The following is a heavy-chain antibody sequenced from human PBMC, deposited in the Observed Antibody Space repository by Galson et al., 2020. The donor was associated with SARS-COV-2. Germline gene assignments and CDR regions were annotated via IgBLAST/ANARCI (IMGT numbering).Heavy chain of an antibody. J-gene: IGHJ4*02. CDR3: TADVPERGGGEFDY. CDR2: IKDRGSGGTL. D-gene: IGHD3-16*01. Sequence: GESLKISCAACGITFNTAWMGWVRQAPGKGPEWVGRIKDRGSGGTLDYAAHVKGRFTISRDDSKNTLDLQMPSLKTEDTAVHYCTADVPERGGGEFDYWGQGSLVTVSS. V-gene: IGHV3-15*01. CDR1: GITFNTAW.